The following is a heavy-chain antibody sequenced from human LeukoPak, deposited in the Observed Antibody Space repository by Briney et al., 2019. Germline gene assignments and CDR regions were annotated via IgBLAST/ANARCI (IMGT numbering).Heavy chain of an antibody. D-gene: IGHD3-3*01. CDR2: ISGSGGST. CDR3: AKAPRHDLAGFYFDY. CDR1: GFSFSNYA. Sequence: PGGSLRLSCAASGFSFSNYAMTWVRQAPGKGLEWVSGISGSGGSTWYADSVKVRFTISRANSGNMIYLQMSSLRAEDTALYYCAKAPRHDLAGFYFDYWGQGTLVTVSS. J-gene: IGHJ4*02. V-gene: IGHV3-23*01.